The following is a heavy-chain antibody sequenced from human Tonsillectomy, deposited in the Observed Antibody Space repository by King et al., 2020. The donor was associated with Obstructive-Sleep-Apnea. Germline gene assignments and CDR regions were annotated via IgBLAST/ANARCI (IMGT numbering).Heavy chain of an antibody. Sequence: QLQESGPGLVKPSQTLSLTCTVSGGSISSGGYYWSWVRQHPGKGLEWIGYIYYSGSTYYNPSLKSRVTISVDTSKNQFSLKLSSVTAADTAVYYGARLGCGGDCYSSKDWYFDLWGRGTLVTVSS. V-gene: IGHV4-31*03. CDR3: ARLGCGGDCYSSKDWYFDL. CDR1: GGSISSGGYY. J-gene: IGHJ2*01. CDR2: IYYSGST. D-gene: IGHD2-21*02.